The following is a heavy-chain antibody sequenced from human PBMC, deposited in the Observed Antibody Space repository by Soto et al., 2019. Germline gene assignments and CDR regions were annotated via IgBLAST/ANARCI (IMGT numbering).Heavy chain of an antibody. CDR3: TRDSPVYYYDSSGYYWFDP. V-gene: IGHV3-49*04. J-gene: IGHJ5*02. CDR2: IRSKAYGGTT. Sequence: GGSLRLSCTASGFTFGDYAMSWVRQAPGKGLEWVGFIRSKAYGGTTEYAASVKGRFTISRDDSKSIAYLQMNSLKTEDTAVYYCTRDSPVYYYDSSGYYWFDPWGQGTLVTVSS. CDR1: GFTFGDYA. D-gene: IGHD3-22*01.